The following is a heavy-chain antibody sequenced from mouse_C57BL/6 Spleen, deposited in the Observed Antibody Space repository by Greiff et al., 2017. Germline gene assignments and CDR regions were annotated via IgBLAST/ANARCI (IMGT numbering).Heavy chain of an antibody. J-gene: IGHJ3*01. V-gene: IGHV1-39*01. CDR3: ARPIYYGNYGGFAY. CDR1: GYSFTDYN. Sequence: VQLQQSGPELVKPGASVKISCKASGYSFTDYNMNWVKQSNGKSLEWIGVINPNYGTTSYNQKFKGKATLTVDPSSSTAYMQLNSLTSEDSAVYYCARPIYYGNYGGFAYWGQGTLVTVSA. CDR2: INPNYGTT. D-gene: IGHD2-1*01.